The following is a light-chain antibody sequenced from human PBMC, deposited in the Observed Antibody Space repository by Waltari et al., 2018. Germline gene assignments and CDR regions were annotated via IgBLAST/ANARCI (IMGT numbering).Light chain of an antibody. CDR2: EGS. CDR3: CSYAGTAWV. V-gene: IGLV2-23*01. Sequence: QSALTQPASVSGSPGQSITISCTGTSSDVGSYNLVSWYQQHPGKAPKLMIYEGSKRPSGVSNRFPGSKVGNTASLRISGVQAEDEACYCCCSYAGTAWVFGGGTKLTVL. J-gene: IGLJ2*01. CDR1: SSDVGSYNL.